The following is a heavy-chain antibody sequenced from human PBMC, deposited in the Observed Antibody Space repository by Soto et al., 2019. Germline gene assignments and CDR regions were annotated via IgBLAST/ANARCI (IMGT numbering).Heavy chain of an antibody. CDR2: IYHSGST. CDR3: ARDRVRGVIMVDYFDY. V-gene: IGHV4-38-2*02. CDR1: GYSISSGYY. D-gene: IGHD3-10*01. J-gene: IGHJ4*02. Sequence: PSETLSLTCAVSGYSISSGYYWGWIRQPPGKGLGWIGSIYHSGSTYYNPSLKSRVTISVDTSKNQFSLKLSSVTAADTAVYYCARDRVRGVIMVDYFDYWGQGTLVTVSS.